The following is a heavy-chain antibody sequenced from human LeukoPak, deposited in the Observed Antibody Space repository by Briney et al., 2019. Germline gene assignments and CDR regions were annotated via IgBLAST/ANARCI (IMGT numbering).Heavy chain of an antibody. V-gene: IGHV1-69*05. D-gene: IGHD5-24*01. CDR3: ARTLDVEMATSYFDY. CDR2: IIPIFGTA. J-gene: IGHJ4*02. Sequence: SVKVSCKASGGTFSSYAISWVRQAPGQGLEWMGGIIPIFGTANYAQKFQGRVTITTDESTSTAYMELSSLRSEDTAVYYCARTLDVEMATSYFDYWGQGTLVTVSS. CDR1: GGTFSSYA.